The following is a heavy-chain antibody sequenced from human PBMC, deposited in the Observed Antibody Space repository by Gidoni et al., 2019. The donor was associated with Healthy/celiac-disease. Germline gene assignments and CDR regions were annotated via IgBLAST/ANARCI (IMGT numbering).Heavy chain of an antibody. CDR3: ARVLNYYDSSGYYTYYFDY. D-gene: IGHD3-22*01. CDR2: IKQDGSEK. J-gene: IGHJ4*02. Sequence: EVQLVESGGGLVQPGGSLRLSCAAPGFTFSSYWMSWVRQAPGKGLEWVANIKQDGSEKYYVDSVKGRFTISRDNAKNSLYLQMNSLRAEDTAVYYCARVLNYYDSSGYYTYYFDYWGQGTLVTVSS. CDR1: GFTFSSYW. V-gene: IGHV3-7*01.